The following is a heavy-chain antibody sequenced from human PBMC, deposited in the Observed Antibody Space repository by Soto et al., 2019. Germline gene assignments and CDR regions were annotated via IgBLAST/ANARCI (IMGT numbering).Heavy chain of an antibody. V-gene: IGHV3-30-3*01. CDR2: ISYDGSNK. J-gene: IGHJ4*02. CDR1: GFTFSSYA. D-gene: IGHD1-1*01. CDR3: ARDWEQSPY. Sequence: PGGSLRLSCAASGFTFSSYAMHWVRQAPGKGLEWVAVISYDGSNKYYADSVKGRFTISRDNSKNTLYLQMNSLRAEDTAVYYCARDWEQSPYWGQGTLVTVSS.